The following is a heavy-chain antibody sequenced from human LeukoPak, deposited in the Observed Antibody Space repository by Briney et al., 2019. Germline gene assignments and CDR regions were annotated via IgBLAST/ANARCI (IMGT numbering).Heavy chain of an antibody. CDR1: GYTFTSHG. V-gene: IGHV1-18*01. J-gene: IGHJ6*02. Sequence: GASVKVSCKASGYTFTSHGISWVRQAPGQGLEWMGWISAYNGNTNYAQKLQGRVTMTTDTSTSTAYMELRSLRSDDTAVYYCARVSVRVPTYGMDVWGQGTTVTVSS. CDR2: ISAYNGNT. D-gene: IGHD5/OR15-5a*01. CDR3: ARVSVRVPTYGMDV.